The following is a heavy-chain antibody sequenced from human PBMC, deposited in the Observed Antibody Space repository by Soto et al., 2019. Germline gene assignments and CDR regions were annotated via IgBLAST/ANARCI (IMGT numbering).Heavy chain of an antibody. CDR1: GFIFTRYS. Sequence: GGSLRLSCAASGFIFTRYSMNWVRQAPGKGLEWVSSISSATNYIYYGDSMKGRFTISRDNAKNSLYLEMNSLRAEDTAVYYCARESEDLTSNFDYWGQGTLVTVSS. V-gene: IGHV3-21*06. J-gene: IGHJ4*02. CDR2: ISSATNYI. CDR3: ARESEDLTSNFDY.